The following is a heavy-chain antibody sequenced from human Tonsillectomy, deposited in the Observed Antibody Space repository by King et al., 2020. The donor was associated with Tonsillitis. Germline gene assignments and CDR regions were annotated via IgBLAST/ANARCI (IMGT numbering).Heavy chain of an antibody. J-gene: IGHJ5*02. V-gene: IGHV4-39*01. D-gene: IGHD1-1*01. CDR2: IYYSGST. CDR3: ALQLGVNYFDP. Sequence: QLQESGPGLVKASETLSLTCTVSGGSITGTNYYCGWIRQPPGKGLEWIGSIYYSGSTYYNPSLKSRFTIYTDTSEKEFSLKVRSVTDADTAVYYCALQLGVNYFDPWRQGTLVTVSP. CDR1: GGSITGTNYY.